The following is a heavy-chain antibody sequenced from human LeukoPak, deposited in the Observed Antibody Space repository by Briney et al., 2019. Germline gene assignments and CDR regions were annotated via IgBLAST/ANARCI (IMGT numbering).Heavy chain of an antibody. D-gene: IGHD4-11*01. V-gene: IGHV3-30-3*01. CDR2: VSYDGSTI. CDR3: ARSGGLQKFDY. Sequence: GGSLRLSCAASEFTFSNYAVHWVRQAPGKGLQWVAVVSYDGSTIHYADSVKGRFTISRDTSKNTLYLQMNSLRTEDTAVYYCARSGGLQKFDYWGQGTLVTVSS. J-gene: IGHJ4*02. CDR1: EFTFSNYA.